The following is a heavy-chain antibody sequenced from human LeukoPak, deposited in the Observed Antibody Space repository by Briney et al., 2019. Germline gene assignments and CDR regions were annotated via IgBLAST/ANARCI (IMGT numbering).Heavy chain of an antibody. CDR1: GFTFSTYS. Sequence: PGGSLRLSCAASGFTFSTYSMNWVRQAPGKGLEWVSSISGSSTYIYYADSVKGRFTISRDNAKNSLYLQMNSLRAEDRPVYFCARKNIYVFPFDIWGKGKMVTVSS. CDR3: ARKNIYVFPFDI. V-gene: IGHV3-21*01. CDR2: ISGSSTYI. J-gene: IGHJ3*02. D-gene: IGHD2/OR15-2a*01.